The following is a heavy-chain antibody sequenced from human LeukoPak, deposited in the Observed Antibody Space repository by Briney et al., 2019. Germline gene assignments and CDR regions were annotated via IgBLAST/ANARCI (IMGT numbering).Heavy chain of an antibody. Sequence: ETLSLTCTVSGGSISSYYWSWIRQSPGKGLEWVSVIYSGGSTYYADSVKGRFTISRDNSKNTLYLQMNSLRAEDTAVYYCAREITIFGVVIRPKPGYMDVWGKGTTVTVSS. V-gene: IGHV3-53*01. CDR3: AREITIFGVVIRPKPGYMDV. J-gene: IGHJ6*03. CDR1: GGSISSYY. CDR2: IYSGGST. D-gene: IGHD3-3*01.